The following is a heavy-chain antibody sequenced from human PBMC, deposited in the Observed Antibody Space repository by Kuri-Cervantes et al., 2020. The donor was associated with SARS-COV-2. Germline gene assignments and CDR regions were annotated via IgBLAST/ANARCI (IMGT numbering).Heavy chain of an antibody. CDR3: ASELLWYFDL. CDR1: GFTFSSYA. D-gene: IGHD1-26*01. V-gene: IGHV3-30*04. Sequence: GESLKISCAASGFTFSSYAMHWVRQAPGKGLEWVAVISYDGSNKYYADSVKGRFIISRDNSKNTLYLQMNSLRAEDTAVYYCASELLWYFDLWGRGTLVTVSS. CDR2: ISYDGSNK. J-gene: IGHJ2*01.